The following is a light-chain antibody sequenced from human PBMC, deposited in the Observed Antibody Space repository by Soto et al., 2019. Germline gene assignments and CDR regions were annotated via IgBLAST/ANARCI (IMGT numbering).Light chain of an antibody. CDR1: QTVSSNY. V-gene: IGKV3-20*01. CDR2: GAS. Sequence: EIILTQSPDTLSLSPVDRASLSCRASQTVSSNYVAWCQQRPGQAPRLLIYGASTRAAGIPDRFSGSGSGTDFTLTITRLEPEDSAVYFCQQYTGPPTTCGQGTRLEIK. J-gene: IGKJ5*01. CDR3: QQYTGPPTT.